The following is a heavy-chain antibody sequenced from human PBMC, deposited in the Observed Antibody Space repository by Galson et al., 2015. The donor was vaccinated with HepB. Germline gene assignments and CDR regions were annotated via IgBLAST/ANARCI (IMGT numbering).Heavy chain of an antibody. CDR1: GFNFNSYQ. CDR2: IGTGDNPI. Sequence: SLRLSCAASGFNFNSYQMNWVRQAPGKGLESISHIGTGDNPIYYADSVKGRFTISRDNAKNSLYLQMNRLRVEDTGIYFCTRLAYCGGDCLSYWFDPWGQGTLVTVSS. CDR3: TRLAYCGGDCLSYWFDP. D-gene: IGHD2-21*02. J-gene: IGHJ5*02. V-gene: IGHV3-48*03.